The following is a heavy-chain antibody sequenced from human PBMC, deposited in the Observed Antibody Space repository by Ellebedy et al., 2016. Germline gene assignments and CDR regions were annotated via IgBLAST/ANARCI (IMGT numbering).Heavy chain of an antibody. CDR3: VRDRYSGTYYYLMDF. D-gene: IGHD3-10*01. CDR2: IWFDGRNI. Sequence: GESLKISXAGSGFNFNTYVMHWVRQAPGKGLEWVAVIWFDGRNINYGDSVKGRFTISRDNSKKMLYLQMNNLRVEDTAVYYCVRDRYSGTYYYLMDFWGQGTTVTVSS. CDR1: GFNFNTYV. J-gene: IGHJ6*02. V-gene: IGHV3-33*08.